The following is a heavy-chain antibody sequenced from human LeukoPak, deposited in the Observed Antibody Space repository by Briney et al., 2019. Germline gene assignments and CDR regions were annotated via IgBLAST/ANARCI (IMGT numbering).Heavy chain of an antibody. V-gene: IGHV3-23*01. J-gene: IGHJ3*01. D-gene: IGHD2-2*01. CDR3: ARCTASCYANAFDV. CDR2: INGGGDAT. Sequence: GGSLRLSCAASGFTFNKNAMSWVGQAPGKGLEWVSAINGGGDATEYADSVKGRFTISRDNSKNTLYLQMNSLRPEDTAVYYCARCTASCYANAFDVWGQGTLLTVSS. CDR1: GFTFNKNA.